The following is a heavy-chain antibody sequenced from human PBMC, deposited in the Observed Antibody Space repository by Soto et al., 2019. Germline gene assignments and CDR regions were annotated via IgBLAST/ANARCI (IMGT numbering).Heavy chain of an antibody. D-gene: IGHD5-18*01. CDR2: TYYRSKWYN. V-gene: IGHV6-1*01. CDR3: ARDRIQLWLHYYYYGMDA. Sequence: SQTLSLTCAISGDSVSSNSAAWNWIRQSPSRGLEWLGRTYYRSKWYNDYAVSVKSRITINPDTSKNQFSLQLNSVTPEDTAVYYCARDRIQLWLHYYYYGMDAWGQGTTVTVSS. CDR1: GDSVSSNSAA. J-gene: IGHJ6*02.